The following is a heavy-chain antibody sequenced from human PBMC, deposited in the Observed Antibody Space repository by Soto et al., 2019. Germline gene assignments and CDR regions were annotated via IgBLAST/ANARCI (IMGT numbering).Heavy chain of an antibody. CDR1: GLTFSSYA. CDR3: ARGSFIGVVTPSYYYGMDV. Sequence: PGGSLRLSCAASGLTFSSYAISWVRQAPGQGLEWMGGIIPIFGTANYAQKFQGRVTITADKSTSTAYMELSSLRSEDTAVHYCARGSFIGVVTPSYYYGMDVWGQGTTVTVSS. CDR2: IIPIFGTA. V-gene: IGHV1-69*06. J-gene: IGHJ6*02. D-gene: IGHD3-3*01.